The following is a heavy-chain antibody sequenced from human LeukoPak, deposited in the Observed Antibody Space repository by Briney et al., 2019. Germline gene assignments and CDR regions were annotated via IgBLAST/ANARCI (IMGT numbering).Heavy chain of an antibody. CDR3: ARNWGLDY. Sequence: GGSLRLSCAASGFTFSNYWMNWVRQAPGKGLEWVAEIKQDGSEKYYVDSVKGRFTISRDNAKNSLYLQMNSLRAEDTAVYYCARNWGLDYWGQGTLVTVSS. CDR1: GFTFSNYW. J-gene: IGHJ4*02. CDR2: IKQDGSEK. V-gene: IGHV3-7*01. D-gene: IGHD7-27*01.